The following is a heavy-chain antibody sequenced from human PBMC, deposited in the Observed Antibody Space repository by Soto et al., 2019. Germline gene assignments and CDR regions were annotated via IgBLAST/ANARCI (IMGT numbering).Heavy chain of an antibody. J-gene: IGHJ4*02. Sequence: QVQLVQSGAEVKKPGASVKVSCKTSGYTFTSYHISWVRQAPGQGLEWMGWISAYKTNTNYAQKFQGRVTMTTDTLTSTAYMELSSLRSDDTAVYYCARDTPPTDYWGQGTLVTVSS. CDR3: ARDTPPTDY. CDR1: GYTFTSYH. CDR2: ISAYKTNT. V-gene: IGHV1-18*01.